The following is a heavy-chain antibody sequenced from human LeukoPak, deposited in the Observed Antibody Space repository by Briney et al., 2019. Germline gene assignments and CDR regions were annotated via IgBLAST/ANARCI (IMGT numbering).Heavy chain of an antibody. D-gene: IGHD3-22*01. CDR1: GGSFSGYY. Sequence: PSETLSLTCAVYGGSFSGYYWSWIRQPPGKGLEWIGEINHSGSTNYNPSLKSRVTISVDTSKNQFSLKLTSVTAADTAVYYCARGKGTYYYDSSGYYYDYWDQGTLVTVSS. CDR3: ARGKGTYYYDSSGYYYDY. V-gene: IGHV4-34*01. J-gene: IGHJ4*02. CDR2: INHSGST.